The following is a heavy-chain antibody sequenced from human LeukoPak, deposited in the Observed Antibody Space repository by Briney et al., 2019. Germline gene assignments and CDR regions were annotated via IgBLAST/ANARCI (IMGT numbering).Heavy chain of an antibody. CDR1: GGTFSSYA. J-gene: IGHJ4*02. V-gene: IGHV1-18*01. CDR2: ISAYNGNT. CDR3: ASVRWGSSSGWNY. Sequence: GASVKVSCKASGGTFSSYAISWVRQAPGQGLEWMGWISAYNGNTNYAQKLQGRVTMTTDTSASTAYMELRSLRSDDTAVYYCASVRWGSSSGWNYWGQGTLVTVSS. D-gene: IGHD6-6*01.